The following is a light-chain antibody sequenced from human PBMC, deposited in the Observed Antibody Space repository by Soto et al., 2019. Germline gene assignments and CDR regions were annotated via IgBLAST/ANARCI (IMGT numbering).Light chain of an antibody. CDR1: SSDVGDYSY. Sequence: QSVLTQPASVSGSPGQSITISCTGTSSDVGDYSYVSWYQQHPGKAPKLMIYEVSNRPSGVSNRFSGSKSGNTASLTISGLQAEDEADYYCSSYTSSSTLEFGGGTKLTVL. CDR3: SSYTSSSTLE. J-gene: IGLJ2*01. CDR2: EVS. V-gene: IGLV2-14*01.